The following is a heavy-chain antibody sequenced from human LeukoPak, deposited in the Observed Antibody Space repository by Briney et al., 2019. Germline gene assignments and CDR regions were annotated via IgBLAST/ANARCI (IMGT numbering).Heavy chain of an antibody. CDR3: ATTSGYSSGWYDC. Sequence: ASVKVSCKASGYTFTGYYMHWVRQAPGQGLEWMGWINPNSGGTNYAQKFQGRVTMTRDTSISTAYMELSRLRSDDTAVYYCATTSGYSSGWYDCWGQGTLVTVSS. CDR2: INPNSGGT. V-gene: IGHV1-2*02. CDR1: GYTFTGYY. J-gene: IGHJ5*01. D-gene: IGHD6-19*01.